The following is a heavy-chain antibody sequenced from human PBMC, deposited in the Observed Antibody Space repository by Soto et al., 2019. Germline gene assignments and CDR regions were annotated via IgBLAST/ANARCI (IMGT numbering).Heavy chain of an antibody. V-gene: IGHV3-30*18. CDR3: AKDFEGAPQQLALNCDY. CDR1: GFTFSSYG. Sequence: QVQLVESGGGVVQPGRSLRLSCAASGFTFSSYGMHWVRQAPGKGLEWVAVISYDGSNKYYADSVKGRFTISRDNSKNTLYLQMNSLRAEDTAVYYCAKDFEGAPQQLALNCDYWGQGTLVTVSS. J-gene: IGHJ4*02. D-gene: IGHD6-13*01. CDR2: ISYDGSNK.